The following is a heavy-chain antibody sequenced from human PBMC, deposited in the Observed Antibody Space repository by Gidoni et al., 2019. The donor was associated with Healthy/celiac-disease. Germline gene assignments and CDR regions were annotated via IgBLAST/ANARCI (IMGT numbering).Heavy chain of an antibody. CDR3: TRHYYDSSGPSRPFDY. J-gene: IGHJ4*02. D-gene: IGHD3-22*01. V-gene: IGHV3-73*01. Sequence: EVQLVESGGGLVQPGGSLKLSCAAPGFTFSGSAMHWVRQASGKGLEGVGRIRSKANSYATAYAASVKGRFTISRDDSKNTAYLQMNSLKTEDTAVYYCTRHYYDSSGPSRPFDYWGQGTLVTVSS. CDR1: GFTFSGSA. CDR2: IRSKANSYAT.